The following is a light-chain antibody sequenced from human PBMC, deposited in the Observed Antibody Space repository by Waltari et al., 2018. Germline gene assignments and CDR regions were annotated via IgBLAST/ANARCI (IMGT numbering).Light chain of an antibody. V-gene: IGLV2-14*03. Sequence: QSALTQPASVSGSPGQSVTISCTGTSNDVGFSNSVSWYQDHPGQGPKVIIYDVSDRPSGVSARFSGSKSGNTDSLTISGLQAEDEADYYCSSESSDKVVLFGGGTKVTVL. CDR2: DVS. CDR1: SNDVGFSNS. CDR3: SSESSDKVVL. J-gene: IGLJ3*02.